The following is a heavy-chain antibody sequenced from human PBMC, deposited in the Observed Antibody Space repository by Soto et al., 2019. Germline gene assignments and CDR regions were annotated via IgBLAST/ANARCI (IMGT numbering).Heavy chain of an antibody. J-gene: IGHJ4*02. Sequence: QLQLQESGPGLVKPSETLSLTCTVSGGSISSSSYYWGWIRQPPGKGLEWIGSIYYSGSTYYNPSLKSRVTISVDTSKNQFSLKLSSVTAADTAVYYCARQPREPGIAARIDCWGQGTLVTVSS. CDR3: ARQPREPGIAARIDC. D-gene: IGHD6-6*01. V-gene: IGHV4-39*01. CDR1: GGSISSSSYY. CDR2: IYYSGST.